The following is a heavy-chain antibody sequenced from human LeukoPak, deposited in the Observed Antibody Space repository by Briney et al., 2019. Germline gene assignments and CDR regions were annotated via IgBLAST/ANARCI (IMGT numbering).Heavy chain of an antibody. V-gene: IGHV3-21*01. Sequence: GGSLRLSCAASGFTVSSYSMNWVRQAPGKGLEWVSSISSSSSYIYYAVSVKGRFTISRDNAKNSLYLQMNSLRAEDTAVYYCARGYCSSTSCPLFQHWGQGTLVTVSS. CDR3: ARGYCSSTSCPLFQH. J-gene: IGHJ1*01. CDR2: ISSSSSYI. CDR1: GFTVSSYS. D-gene: IGHD2-2*01.